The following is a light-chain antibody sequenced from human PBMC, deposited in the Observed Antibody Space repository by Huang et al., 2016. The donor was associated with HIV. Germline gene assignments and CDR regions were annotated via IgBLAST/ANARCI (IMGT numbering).Light chain of an antibody. CDR3: QQYYTTPGT. Sequence: DIVLTQSPDSLAVSRGERATINCSSSRSILYNSNNKDYLAWHQPKPGQYPKLLIDGASTRESGVPDRFSGSGSETDFTLTISSLQAEDVAVYFCQQYYTTPGTFGPGTTVHIK. V-gene: IGKV4-1*01. CDR1: RSILYNSNNKDY. J-gene: IGKJ3*01. CDR2: GAS.